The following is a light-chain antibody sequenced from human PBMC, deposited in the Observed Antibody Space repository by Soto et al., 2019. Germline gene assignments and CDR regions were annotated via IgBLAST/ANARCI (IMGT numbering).Light chain of an antibody. CDR3: SSYTSSSTLYV. CDR1: SSDVGGYNY. Sequence: ALAQPSSVSGSPGQSITISCTGTSSDVGGYNYVSWYQQHPGKAPKLMIYEVSNRPSGVSNRFSGSKSGNTASLTISGLQAEDEADYYCSSYTSSSTLYVFGTGTKVTVL. J-gene: IGLJ1*01. CDR2: EVS. V-gene: IGLV2-14*01.